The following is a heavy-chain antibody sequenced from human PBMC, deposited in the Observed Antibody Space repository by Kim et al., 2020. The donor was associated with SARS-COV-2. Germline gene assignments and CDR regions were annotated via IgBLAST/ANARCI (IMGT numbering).Heavy chain of an antibody. CDR1: GGSISNSIYY. CDR2: IYYSGST. CDR3: ARHRREWLQNIPYYFDY. V-gene: IGHV4-39*01. J-gene: IGHJ4*02. Sequence: SETLSLTCTISGGSISNSIYYWSWIRQPPGKGLDWIGSIYYSGSTYYNPSLKSRVTISVDTSKNQFSLKLSSVTAADTAVYSCARHRREWLQNIPYYFDYWGQGTLVTVSA. D-gene: IGHD5-12*01.